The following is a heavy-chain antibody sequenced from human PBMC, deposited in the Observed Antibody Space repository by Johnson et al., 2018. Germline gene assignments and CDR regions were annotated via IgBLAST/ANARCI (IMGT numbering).Heavy chain of an antibody. Sequence: VQLVESGGGLVQPGGSLRLSCAASGFTFSSYAMSWVRQAPGKGLEWVSALSASGGVTFYADSVKGRFTISRDNSKNTVFLQMSSLSADDTAVYYCAAFLPGSYMAYLQYWGQGTLVTVSS. J-gene: IGHJ1*01. CDR1: GFTFSSYA. D-gene: IGHD1-26*01. V-gene: IGHV3-23*04. CDR3: AAFLPGSYMAYLQY. CDR2: LSASGGVT.